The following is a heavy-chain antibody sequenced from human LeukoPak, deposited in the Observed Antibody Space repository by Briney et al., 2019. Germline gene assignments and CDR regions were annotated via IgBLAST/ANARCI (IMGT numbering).Heavy chain of an antibody. Sequence: PGGSLRLSCAASGFTFSSYAMSWVRQAPGKGLEWVSAISGRGGSTYYADSVKGRFTISRDNSKNTLYLQMNSLRAEDTAVYYCAKDLGGRWYFDYWGQGTLVTVSS. CDR3: AKDLGGRWYFDY. CDR2: ISGRGGST. V-gene: IGHV3-23*01. D-gene: IGHD3-16*01. CDR1: GFTFSSYA. J-gene: IGHJ4*02.